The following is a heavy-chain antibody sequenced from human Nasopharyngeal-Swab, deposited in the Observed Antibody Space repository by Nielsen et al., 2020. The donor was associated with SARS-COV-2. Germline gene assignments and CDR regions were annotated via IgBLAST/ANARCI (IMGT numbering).Heavy chain of an antibody. CDR1: GGSISSYY. CDR3: ARDCSSASCPLGLDF. Sequence: GSLRLSCSVSGGSISSYYWTWIRQPPGKGLEWIGYFYYSGNTDYNPSLTSRVTISVDTSKNEFSLKLTSVTAADTAVYYCARDCSSASCPLGLDFWGQGILVTVSS. D-gene: IGHD2-2*01. J-gene: IGHJ4*02. V-gene: IGHV4-59*01. CDR2: FYYSGNT.